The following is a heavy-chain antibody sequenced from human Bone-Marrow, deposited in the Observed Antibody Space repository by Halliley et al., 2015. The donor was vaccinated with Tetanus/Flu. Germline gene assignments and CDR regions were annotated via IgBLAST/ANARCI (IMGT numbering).Heavy chain of an antibody. J-gene: IGHJ6*02. CDR1: GGSFSSYQ. Sequence: TLSLTCTVSGGSFSSYQWSWIRQPPGKGLEWIGYVYYNGDTEHNSSLKSRVTISVDTSKNQFSLKMISVTAADTAIYYCARRKNYYDYGLDVWGQGTTVTVSS. V-gene: IGHV4-59*08. CDR3: ARRKNYYDYGLDV. CDR2: VYYNGDT.